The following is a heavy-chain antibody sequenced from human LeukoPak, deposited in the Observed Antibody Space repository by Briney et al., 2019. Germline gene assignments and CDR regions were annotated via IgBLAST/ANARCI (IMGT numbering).Heavy chain of an antibody. Sequence: SETLSLTCAVYGGSFSGYYWSWIRQPPGKGLEWIGEINHSGSTNYNPSLKSRVTISVDTSKNQFSLKLSSVTAADTAVYYCARDGDVDAAMVFDYWGQGTLVTVSS. D-gene: IGHD5-18*01. CDR2: INHSGST. J-gene: IGHJ4*02. CDR3: ARDGDVDAAMVFDY. V-gene: IGHV4-34*01. CDR1: GGSFSGYY.